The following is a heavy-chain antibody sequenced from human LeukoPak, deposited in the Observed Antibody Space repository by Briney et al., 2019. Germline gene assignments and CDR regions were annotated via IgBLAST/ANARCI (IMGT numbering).Heavy chain of an antibody. CDR3: ARVLGVPAAILGWFDT. CDR1: GFTFSIYI. CDR2: ICISIIYI. Sequence: GGALRLSRAPSGFTFSIYIMNSVPHAPGRGRWCGSYICISIIYIYYAETEKGRVTISRDTATNTLYLQKNSVRAADTAVYYCARVLGVPAAILGWFDTSGQGNLVIVSP. D-gene: IGHD2-2*02. V-gene: IGHV3-21*05. J-gene: IGHJ5*02.